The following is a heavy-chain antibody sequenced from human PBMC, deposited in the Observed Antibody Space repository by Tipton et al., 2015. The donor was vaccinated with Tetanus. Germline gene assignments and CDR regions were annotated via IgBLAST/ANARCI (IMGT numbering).Heavy chain of an antibody. D-gene: IGHD2-2*01. J-gene: IGHJ4*02. V-gene: IGHV4-34*01. CDR3: ASLCSSSACDSPSLDY. CDR2: ISYSGST. CDR1: GGSFSGSY. Sequence: TLSLTCAVYGGSFSGSYWSWVRQPPGKGLQWVGSISYSGSTYYKSSLKSRVTLSVDSSKNQFSLKLRSVTAADTAIYFCASLCSSSACDSPSLDYWGQGTRVTVSA.